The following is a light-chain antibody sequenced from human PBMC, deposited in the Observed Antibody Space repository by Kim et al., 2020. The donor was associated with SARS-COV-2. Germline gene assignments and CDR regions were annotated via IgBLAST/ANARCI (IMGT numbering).Light chain of an antibody. J-gene: IGKJ2*01. V-gene: IGKV1-39*01. CDR3: QQSYTAPYT. CDR2: ASS. CDR1: QSVSTF. Sequence: DIQMTQSPSSLSASVGDRVTITCRASQSVSTFLNWYQQKPGKAPKLLIYASSSLQSGVPSRFSGGGSGTDFSLTIRSLQPEDFATYYCQQSYTAPYTFGQGTKLEI.